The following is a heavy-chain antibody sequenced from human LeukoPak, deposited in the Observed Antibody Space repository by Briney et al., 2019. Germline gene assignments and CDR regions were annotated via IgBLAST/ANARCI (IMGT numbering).Heavy chain of an antibody. Sequence: ASVKVSCKVSGYTLTELSMHWVRQAPGKGLEWMGGFDPEDGETIYAQKFQGRVTMTEDTSTDTAYMELGSLRSEDTAVYYCATVQIDYGDYAYYFDYWGQGTLVTVSS. CDR2: FDPEDGET. CDR3: ATVQIDYGDYAYYFDY. D-gene: IGHD4-17*01. V-gene: IGHV1-24*01. CDR1: GYTLTELS. J-gene: IGHJ4*02.